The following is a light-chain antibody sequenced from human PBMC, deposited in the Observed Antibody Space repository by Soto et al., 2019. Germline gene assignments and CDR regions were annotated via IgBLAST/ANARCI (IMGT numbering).Light chain of an antibody. V-gene: IGKV3-11*01. CDR2: DAS. J-gene: IGKJ5*01. Sequence: IVITQSPATLSLSPGDSATSCCRATRSVSSYLAWYQQEPGQALRLLIYDASSRPTDIPARFSGSGSGTDFTLTISSLEPEDFALYYCQQRSNWPITFGQGTRLEIK. CDR1: RSVSSY. CDR3: QQRSNWPIT.